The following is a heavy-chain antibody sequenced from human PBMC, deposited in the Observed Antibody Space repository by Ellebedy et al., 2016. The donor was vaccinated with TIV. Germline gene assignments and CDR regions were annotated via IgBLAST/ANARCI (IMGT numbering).Heavy chain of an antibody. V-gene: IGHV4-59*03. CDR3: ARAKGDY. CDR1: GDSISTYY. J-gene: IGHJ4*02. CDR2: IYHSGKS. Sequence: MPSETLSLTCTVFGDSISTYYWTWFRQPPGKGLAWIGYIYHSGKSNYNPSLRSRISLSVDSSRNQFSLRLMSVTAEDTAVYYCARAKGDYWGQGTLVTVSS.